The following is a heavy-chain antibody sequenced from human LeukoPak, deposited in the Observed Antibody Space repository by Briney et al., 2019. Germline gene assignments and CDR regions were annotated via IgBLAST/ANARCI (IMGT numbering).Heavy chain of an antibody. CDR2: IYYSGST. D-gene: IGHD2-2*01. Sequence: SETLSLTCTVSGGSISSGGYYWSWIRQHPGKGLEWIGYIYYSGSTYYNPSLKSRVTISVDTSKNQFSLKLSSVTAADTAVYYCARASLYCSSTSCYGGNWFDPWGQGTLVTVSS. J-gene: IGHJ5*02. V-gene: IGHV4-31*03. CDR3: ARASLYCSSTSCYGGNWFDP. CDR1: GGSISSGGYY.